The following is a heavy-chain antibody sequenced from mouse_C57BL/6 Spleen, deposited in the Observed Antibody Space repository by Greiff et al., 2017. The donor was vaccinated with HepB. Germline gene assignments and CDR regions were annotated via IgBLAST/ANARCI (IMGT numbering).Heavy chain of an antibody. CDR1: GYTFTSYW. V-gene: IGHV1-59*01. CDR3: AREGVTTVVATRDAMDY. CDR2: IDPSDSYT. J-gene: IGHJ4*01. Sequence: QVQLQQPGAELVRPGTSVKLSCKASGYTFTSYWMHWVKQRPGQGLEWIGVIDPSDSYTNYNQKFKGKATLTVDTSSSTAYMQLSSLTSEDSAVYYCAREGVTTVVATRDAMDYWGQGTSVTVSS. D-gene: IGHD1-1*01.